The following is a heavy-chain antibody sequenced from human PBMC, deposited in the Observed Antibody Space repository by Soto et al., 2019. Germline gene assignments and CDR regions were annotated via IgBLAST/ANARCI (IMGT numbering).Heavy chain of an antibody. V-gene: IGHV3-11*01. Sequence: QVQLVESGGGLVKPGGSLRLSCAASGFTFSDYYMSWIRQAPGRGLEWVSYISSRATTIYYADSVKGRFTISRDNAKNSLSLLMKSLRVEDTAVYYCARVVYGDYRQYNWFDPWGQGTLVTVSS. CDR3: ARVVYGDYRQYNWFDP. J-gene: IGHJ5*02. CDR2: ISSRATTI. D-gene: IGHD4-17*01. CDR1: GFTFSDYY.